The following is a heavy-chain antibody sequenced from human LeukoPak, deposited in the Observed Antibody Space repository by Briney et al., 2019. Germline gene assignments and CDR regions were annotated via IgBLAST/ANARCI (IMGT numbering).Heavy chain of an antibody. CDR2: IYHSGST. V-gene: IGHV4-39*07. CDR1: GGSISSSYSY. J-gene: IGHJ4*02. D-gene: IGHD1-14*01. Sequence: SSETLSLTCTVSGGSISSSYSYWGWIRQPPGKGLEWIGSIYHSGSTYYNPSLKSRVTISVDTSKNQFSLKLSSVTAADTAVYYCARVRNLPYFDYWGQGTLVTVSS. CDR3: ARVRNLPYFDY.